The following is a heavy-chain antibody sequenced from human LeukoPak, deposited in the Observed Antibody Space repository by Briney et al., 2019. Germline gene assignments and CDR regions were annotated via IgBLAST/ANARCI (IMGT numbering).Heavy chain of an antibody. CDR1: GYSITSSSW. D-gene: IGHD3-10*01. CDR3: ARKENVYYYFDY. J-gene: IGHJ4*02. Sequence: PSETLSLTCAVSGYSITSSSWWGWIRQPPGKGLEWIGYIYHSGTTYYNPSLQSRVTMSVDTSENQFSLKLSSVTAVDTAVYYCARKENVYYYFDYWGQGTLVTVSS. CDR2: IYHSGTT. V-gene: IGHV4-28*01.